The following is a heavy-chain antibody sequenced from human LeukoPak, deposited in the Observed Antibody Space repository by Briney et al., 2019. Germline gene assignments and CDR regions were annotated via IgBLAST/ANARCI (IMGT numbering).Heavy chain of an antibody. D-gene: IGHD4-17*01. CDR3: VRVTTVTAGDY. Sequence: GGSLRLSCAASGFSFSNYDMNWVRQAPGKGLEWVSYISGSGGTIYHADSVKGRFTISRENARSPLYLQMNSLRDEDTAVYYCVRVTTVTAGDYWGQGTLVTVSS. CDR2: ISGSGGTI. V-gene: IGHV3-48*02. J-gene: IGHJ4*02. CDR1: GFSFSNYD.